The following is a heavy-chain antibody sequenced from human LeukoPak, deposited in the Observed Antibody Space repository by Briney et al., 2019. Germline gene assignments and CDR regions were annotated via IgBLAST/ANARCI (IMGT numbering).Heavy chain of an antibody. J-gene: IGHJ1*01. CDR2: IYSGGST. CDR3: AIVPAAITYFQH. V-gene: IGHV3-53*01. CDR1: GFTVSSNY. D-gene: IGHD2-2*01. Sequence: QPGGSLRLSCAASGFTVSSNYMSWVRQAPGKGLEWVSVIYSGGSTYYADSVKGRFTIFRDNSKNTLYLQMNSLRAEDTAVYYCAIVPAAITYFQHWGQGTLVTVSS.